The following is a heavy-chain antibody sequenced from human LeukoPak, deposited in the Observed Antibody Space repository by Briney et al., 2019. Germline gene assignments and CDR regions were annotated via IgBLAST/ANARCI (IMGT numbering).Heavy chain of an antibody. CDR2: INPNSGGT. CDR1: GYTFTSYD. D-gene: IGHD3-10*01. Sequence: ASVKVSCKASGYTFTSYDINWVRQAPGQGLEWMGWINPNSGGTNYAQKFQGRVTMTRDTSISTAYMELSRLRSDDTAVYYCARGVGDQPDYWGQGTLVTVSS. CDR3: ARGVGDQPDY. J-gene: IGHJ4*02. V-gene: IGHV1-2*02.